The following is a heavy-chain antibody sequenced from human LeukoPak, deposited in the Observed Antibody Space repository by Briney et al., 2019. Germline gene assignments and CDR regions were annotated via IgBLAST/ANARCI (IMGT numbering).Heavy chain of an antibody. J-gene: IGHJ3*02. CDR2: ISWNSGSI. CDR3: ARSYYDFWSGLEGAFDI. V-gene: IGHV3-9*01. D-gene: IGHD3-3*01. CDR1: GFTFDDYA. Sequence: GRSLRLSCAASGFTFDDYAMHWVRQAPGKGLEWVSGISWNSGSIGYADSVKGRFTISRDNTKNTLYLQMNSLRAEDTAVYYCARSYYDFWSGLEGAFDIWGQGTMVTVSS.